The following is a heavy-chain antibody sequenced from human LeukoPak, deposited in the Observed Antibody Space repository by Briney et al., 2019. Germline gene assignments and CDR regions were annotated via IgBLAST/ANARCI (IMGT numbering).Heavy chain of an antibody. Sequence: GGSLRLSCAASGFTFSNYGMHWVRRAPGKGLEWVAAIQSDGSRHYYINSVKGRFTISRDDPKNTLYLQMDSLRADDTAVYHCARDDCTTPSCLTTWGQGTLVTVSS. D-gene: IGHD1-1*01. CDR2: IQSDGSRH. J-gene: IGHJ5*02. V-gene: IGHV3-33*05. CDR3: ARDDCTTPSCLTT. CDR1: GFTFSNYG.